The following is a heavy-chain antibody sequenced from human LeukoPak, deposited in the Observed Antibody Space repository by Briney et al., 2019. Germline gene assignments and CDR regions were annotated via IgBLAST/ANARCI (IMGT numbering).Heavy chain of an antibody. J-gene: IGHJ3*01. Sequence: PGGSLRLSCAASGFTSNNYEMHWVRQTAGKGLKWVSAVGIAGDTFYAGSVKGRFSISRDNAESSLFLQMNSLRAGDTAVYYCAREGRMGAPDAFDVWGEGTMVTVSS. D-gene: IGHD1-26*01. CDR2: VGIAGDT. CDR1: GFTSNNYE. V-gene: IGHV3-13*01. CDR3: AREGRMGAPDAFDV.